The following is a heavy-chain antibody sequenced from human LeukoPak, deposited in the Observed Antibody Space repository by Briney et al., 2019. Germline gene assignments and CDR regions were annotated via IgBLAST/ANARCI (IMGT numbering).Heavy chain of an antibody. D-gene: IGHD2-2*01. CDR3: ARDTILDPPAFDI. CDR2: ISSSSSYI. CDR1: GFTFSSYS. Sequence: PGGSLRLSCAAPGFTFSSYSMNWVRQAPGKGLEWVSSISSSSSYIYYADSVKGRFTISRDNAKNSLYLQMNSLRAEDTAVYYCARDTILDPPAFDIWGQGTMVTVSS. V-gene: IGHV3-21*01. J-gene: IGHJ3*02.